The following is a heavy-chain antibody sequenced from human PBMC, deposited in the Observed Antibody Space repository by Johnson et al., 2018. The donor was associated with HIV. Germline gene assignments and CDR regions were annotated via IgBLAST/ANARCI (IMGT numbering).Heavy chain of an antibody. CDR3: ARRPITIFGVAFGAFDS. J-gene: IGHJ3*02. D-gene: IGHD3-3*01. V-gene: IGHV3-30*03. Sequence: QEQLVESGGGVVQPGRSLRLSCAVSGFTFSDYGMHWVRQAPGKGLEWVAVISYDGSNKYYADSVKGRFTISRDNAKNSLYLQMNSLRAEDTAVYYCARRPITIFGVAFGAFDSWGQGTMVTVSS. CDR1: GFTFSDYG. CDR2: ISYDGSNK.